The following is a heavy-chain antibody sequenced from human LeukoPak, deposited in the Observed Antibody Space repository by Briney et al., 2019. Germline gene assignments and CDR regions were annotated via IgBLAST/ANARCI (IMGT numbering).Heavy chain of an antibody. CDR2: IYYSGST. Sequence: SETLSLTCTVSGGSISSYYWSWIRQPPGKGLEWIGYIYYSGSTDYNPSLKSRVTISVDRSKNQFSLRLNSVTAADTAVYYCAGQTITPYYFDYWGQGALVTVSS. V-gene: IGHV4-59*01. CDR3: AGQTITPYYFDY. J-gene: IGHJ4*02. CDR1: GGSISSYY. D-gene: IGHD3-10*01.